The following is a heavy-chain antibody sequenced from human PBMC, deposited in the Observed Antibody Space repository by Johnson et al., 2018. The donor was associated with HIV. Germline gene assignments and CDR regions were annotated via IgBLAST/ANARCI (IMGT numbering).Heavy chain of an antibody. D-gene: IGHD3/OR15-3a*01. V-gene: IGHV3-7*01. CDR3: AKDLGASKSDEWATDYYDFSIAYPVQDPRAVVGAFDI. J-gene: IGHJ3*02. CDR2: IKQDGSEK. Sequence: VQLVESGGGLVQPGGSLRLSCAASGFSFSNYWMSWVRQAPGKGLEWEANIKQDGSEKYYVDSVKGRFTISRDNSKNTLSLQMNSLRPEDTAVYYCAKDLGASKSDEWATDYYDFSIAYPVQDPRAVVGAFDIWGQGTMVTVSS. CDR1: GFSFSNYW.